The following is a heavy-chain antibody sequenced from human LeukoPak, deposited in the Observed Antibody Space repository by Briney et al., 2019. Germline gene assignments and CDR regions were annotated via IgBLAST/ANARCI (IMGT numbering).Heavy chain of an antibody. Sequence: PGGPLRLSCAASGFTFSSYAMSWVRQAPGKGLEWVANIKQDGSEKYYVDSVKGRFTISRDNAKNSLYLQMNSLRAEDTAVYYCARDPSIAAAGGDAFDIWGQGTMVTVSS. CDR1: GFTFSSYA. D-gene: IGHD6-13*01. CDR2: IKQDGSEK. J-gene: IGHJ3*02. CDR3: ARDPSIAAAGGDAFDI. V-gene: IGHV3-7*01.